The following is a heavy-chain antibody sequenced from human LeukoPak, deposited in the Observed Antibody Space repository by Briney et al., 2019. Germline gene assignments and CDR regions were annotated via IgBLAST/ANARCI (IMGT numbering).Heavy chain of an antibody. CDR2: ISGSNGKP. CDR3: ARAWSDYDILTGSYTGPFDY. D-gene: IGHD3-9*01. J-gene: IGHJ4*02. CDR1: GYPFTTYG. V-gene: IGHV1-18*01. Sequence: ASVKVSCKASGYPFTTYGISWVRQGPGQGLEWMGWISGSNGKPTYTQTLQGRVTMTTDTYTSTAYMELRSLRSDDTAVYYCARAWSDYDILTGSYTGPFDYWGQGTLVTGSS.